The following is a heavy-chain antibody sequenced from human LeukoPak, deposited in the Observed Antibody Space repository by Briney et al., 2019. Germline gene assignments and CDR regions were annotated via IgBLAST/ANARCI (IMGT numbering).Heavy chain of an antibody. J-gene: IGHJ4*02. CDR2: IYHTGGT. D-gene: IGHD2-2*01. CDR1: GGSISSGGYS. V-gene: IGHV4-30-2*01. Sequence: SQTLSLTCAVSGGSISSGGYSWSWFRQPPGKGLEWFGYIYHTGGTYYNPSLKSRVTISVDRSKNQFSLNLSSVTAADTAVYYCARLLCSSSTCYFPGYWGQGTLVTVSS. CDR3: ARLLCSSSTCYFPGY.